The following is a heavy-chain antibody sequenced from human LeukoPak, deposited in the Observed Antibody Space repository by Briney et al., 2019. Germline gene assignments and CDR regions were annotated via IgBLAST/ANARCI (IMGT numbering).Heavy chain of an antibody. J-gene: IGHJ6*03. V-gene: IGHV3-21*01. CDR2: ISSSSSYI. CDR3: ARATEETGSLPYYYMDV. D-gene: IGHD1-1*01. CDR1: GFTFSSYS. Sequence: GGSLRLSCAASGFTFSSYSMNWVRQAPGKGLEWVSSISSSSSYIYYADSVKGRFTISRDNAKNSPYLQMNSLRAEDTAVYYCARATEETGSLPYYYMDVWGKGTTVTVSS.